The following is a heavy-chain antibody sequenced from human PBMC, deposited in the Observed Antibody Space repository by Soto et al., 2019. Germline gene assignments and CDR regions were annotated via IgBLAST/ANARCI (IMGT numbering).Heavy chain of an antibody. CDR1: GGAINSYK. J-gene: IGHJ3*02. CDR3: ARRYGRAFDI. D-gene: IGHD4-17*01. V-gene: IGHV4-59*08. CDR2: IFYSGST. Sequence: PSETLSLTCTVSGGAINSYKWNWIRQPPGKGLEWIGYIFYSGSTAYNPSLKSRFTISVDTSKNQFSLKLSSVTAADTAVYYCARRYGRAFDIWGQGTMVTVSS.